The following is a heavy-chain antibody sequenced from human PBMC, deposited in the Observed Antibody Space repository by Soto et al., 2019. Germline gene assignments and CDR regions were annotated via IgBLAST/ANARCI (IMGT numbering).Heavy chain of an antibody. Sequence: PWGSLRVFCAPSGLTFDIYALSWVRQAPGKGLEWVSTISAGGGSTYYADSVKGRFTISRDNSKNTLYLQLNSLRAEDTAVFYCAKGFGGTYGWYYFDYWGQGTMVTGSS. CDR3: AKGFGGTYGWYYFDY. CDR2: ISAGGGST. V-gene: IGHV3-23*01. J-gene: IGHJ4*02. CDR1: GLTFDIYA. D-gene: IGHD1-26*01.